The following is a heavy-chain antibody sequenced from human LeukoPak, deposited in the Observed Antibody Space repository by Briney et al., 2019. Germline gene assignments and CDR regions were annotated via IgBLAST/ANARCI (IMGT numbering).Heavy chain of an antibody. CDR1: GFTVSSNY. J-gene: IGHJ4*02. V-gene: IGHV3-53*01. Sequence: GGSLRLSCAASGFTVSSNYMSWVRQPPGQGLEWVSVIYSGGATHSADFVKSRITISRDNSKNTLYLQMNTLRAEDTAVYYRARGHSSGYPDPFDYWGQGTLVTVSS. CDR2: IYSGGAT. CDR3: ARGHSSGYPDPFDY. D-gene: IGHD6-25*01.